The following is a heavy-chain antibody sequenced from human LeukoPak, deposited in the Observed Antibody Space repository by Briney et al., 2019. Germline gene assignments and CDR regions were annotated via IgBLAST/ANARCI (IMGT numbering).Heavy chain of an antibody. CDR2: IGGDGGGGT. CDR1: GFTLSTYT. CDR3: VKDFGRNLGGPGY. D-gene: IGHD3-10*01. J-gene: IGHJ4*02. V-gene: IGHV3-23*01. Sequence: PGGSLRLSCAASGFTLSTYTMAWVRQAPGGGLEWVSGIGGDGGGGTYYADSVKGRFAISRDNSKSTLYLQMNSLRVEDTAVYYCVKDFGRNLGGPGYWGRGTLLSVSS.